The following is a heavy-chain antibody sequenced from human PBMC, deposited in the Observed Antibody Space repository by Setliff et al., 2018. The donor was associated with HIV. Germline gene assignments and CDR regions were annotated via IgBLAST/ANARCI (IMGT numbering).Heavy chain of an antibody. CDR3: ARVSKTYWYSIPRDYYHHMDV. Sequence: SETLSLTCAVYGGSFSGYYWSWIRQPPGKGLEWIGEVTHSGRTNYNPSLERRVTTSVDTSKNQFYMTLRSVTAADTAMYYCARVSKTYWYSIPRDYYHHMDVWGKGTTVTVSS. CDR2: VTHSGRT. V-gene: IGHV4-34*01. J-gene: IGHJ6*03. D-gene: IGHD2-8*02. CDR1: GGSFSGYY.